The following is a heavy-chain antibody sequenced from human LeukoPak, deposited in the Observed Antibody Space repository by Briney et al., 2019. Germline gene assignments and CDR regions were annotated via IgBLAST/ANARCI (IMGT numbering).Heavy chain of an antibody. CDR3: AREDSGRYYNYYYFYMDV. D-gene: IGHD3-10*01. CDR1: GGSFSSYF. CDR2: IYPSGNT. V-gene: IGHV4-4*07. J-gene: IGHJ6*03. Sequence: SETLSLTCSVSGGSFSSYFWSWVRQPAGKGLEWIGRIYPSGNTNYNPSLKSRVTLSVDTSKTQFSLRLSSVTAADTAVYYCAREDSGRYYNYYYFYMDVWGKGTTVTISS.